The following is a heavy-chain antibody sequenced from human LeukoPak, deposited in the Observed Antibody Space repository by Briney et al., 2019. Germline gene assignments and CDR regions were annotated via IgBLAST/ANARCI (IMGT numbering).Heavy chain of an antibody. V-gene: IGHV3-30-3*01. CDR1: GFTFSSYA. CDR2: ISYDGSNK. Sequence: AGGSLRLSCAASGFTFSSYAMHWVRQAPGKGLEWVAVISYDGSNKYYADSVKGRFTISRDNSKNTLYLQMNSLRSDDTAVYYCARIHGASSWPIDYWGQGTLVTVSS. D-gene: IGHD6-13*01. CDR3: ARIHGASSWPIDY. J-gene: IGHJ4*02.